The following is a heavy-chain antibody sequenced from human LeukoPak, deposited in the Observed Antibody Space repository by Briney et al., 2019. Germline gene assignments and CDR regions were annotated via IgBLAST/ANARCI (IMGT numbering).Heavy chain of an antibody. CDR2: IYYSGST. CDR1: GFTFSSYA. V-gene: IGHV4-30-4*08. D-gene: IGHD4-11*01. J-gene: IGHJ6*02. Sequence: LRLSCAASGFTFSSYAMSWIRQPPGKGLEWIGYIYYSGSTYYNPSLKSRVTISVDTSKNQFSLKLSSVTAADTAVYYCASTYTMTTGHYYGMDVWGQGTTVTVSS. CDR3: ASTYTMTTGHYYGMDV.